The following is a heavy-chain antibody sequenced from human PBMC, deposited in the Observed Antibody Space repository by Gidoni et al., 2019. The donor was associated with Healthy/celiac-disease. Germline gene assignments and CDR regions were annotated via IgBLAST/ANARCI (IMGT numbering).Heavy chain of an antibody. CDR3: ARSEGAAAAGYAFDI. J-gene: IGHJ3*02. Sequence: QVQLQESGPVLVQPSQTLSLTCTLSGASISSCGYYWSWIRQHPGKGLDWIGYIYYSGSTYYNPSLKSRVTISVDTSKNQFSLKLSSVTAADTAVYYCARSEGAAAAGYAFDIWGQGTMVTVSS. V-gene: IGHV4-31*03. D-gene: IGHD6-13*01. CDR1: GASISSCGYY. CDR2: IYYSGST.